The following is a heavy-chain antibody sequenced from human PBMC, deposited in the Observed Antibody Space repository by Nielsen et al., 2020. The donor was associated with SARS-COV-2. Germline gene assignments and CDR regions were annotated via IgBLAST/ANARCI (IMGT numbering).Heavy chain of an antibody. CDR3: ARGTQQLVRFYYYYGMDV. CDR2: IGTAGDT. V-gene: IGHV3-13*04. CDR1: GFTFSSYD. J-gene: IGHJ6*02. Sequence: GGSLRLSCAASGFTFSSYDMHWVRQAPGKGLEWVSAIGTAGDTYYPGSVKGRFTSSRENAKNSLYLQMNSLRAGDTAVYYCARGTQQLVRFYYYYGMDVWGQGTTVTVSS. D-gene: IGHD6-13*01.